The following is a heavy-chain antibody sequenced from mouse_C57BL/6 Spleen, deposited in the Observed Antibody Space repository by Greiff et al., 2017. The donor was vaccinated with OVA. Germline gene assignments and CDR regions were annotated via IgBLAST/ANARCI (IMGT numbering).Heavy chain of an antibody. CDR2: IRNKANGYTT. CDR1: GFTFTDYY. J-gene: IGHJ3*01. Sequence: EVQLVESGGGLVQPGGSLSLSCAASGFTFTDYYMSWVRQPPGQALEWLGFIRNKANGYTTEYSASVKGRFTISRDNSQSILYLQMNALRAEDSATYYCVTGTWFAYWGQGTLVTVSA. V-gene: IGHV7-3*01. D-gene: IGHD4-1*01. CDR3: VTGTWFAY.